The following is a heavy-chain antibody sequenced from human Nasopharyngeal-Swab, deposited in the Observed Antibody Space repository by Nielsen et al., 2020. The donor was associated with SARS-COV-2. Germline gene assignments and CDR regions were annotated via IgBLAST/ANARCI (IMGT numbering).Heavy chain of an antibody. CDR1: GYTFTSYY. CDR3: ATVTGSYTGFDY. Sequence: ASVKVSCKASGYTFTSYYMHWVRQAPGQGLEWMGIINPSGGSTIYAQKFQGRVTMTEDTSTDTAYMELSSLRSEDTAVYYCATVTGSYTGFDYWGQGTLVTVSS. D-gene: IGHD1-26*01. V-gene: IGHV1-46*01. J-gene: IGHJ4*02. CDR2: INPSGGST.